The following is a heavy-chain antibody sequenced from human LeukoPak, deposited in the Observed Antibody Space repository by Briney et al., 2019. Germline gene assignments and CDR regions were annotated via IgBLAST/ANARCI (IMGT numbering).Heavy chain of an antibody. CDR1: RFTFNTYT. V-gene: IGHV3-48*01. CDR3: ARGEGARDGYNYEGPFYFDY. J-gene: IGHJ4*02. Sequence: GGSLRLSCAASRFTFNTYTMNWVRQAPGKGLEWVSYISGSSGIIDYADSVRGRFTISRDNAKNSLYLQMNSLRAEDTAVYYCARGEGARDGYNYEGPFYFDYRGQGTLVTVSS. CDR2: ISGSSGII. D-gene: IGHD5-24*01.